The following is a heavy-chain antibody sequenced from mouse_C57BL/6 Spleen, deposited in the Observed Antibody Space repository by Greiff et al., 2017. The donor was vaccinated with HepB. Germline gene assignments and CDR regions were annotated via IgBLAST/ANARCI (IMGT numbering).Heavy chain of an antibody. V-gene: IGHV1-59*01. J-gene: IGHJ1*03. CDR2: IDPSDSYT. CDR1: GNTFTSYW. CDR3: ARMGSWYFDD. Sequence: QVQLQQPGAERGRPGTSVKLSCKASGNTFTSYWMHGVKQRPGQGLEWIGMIDPSDSYTNYNQKFKGKATLTVDTSSSTAYLQLSSLTSEDSAVYYCARMGSWYFDDWGTGTTLTVSS.